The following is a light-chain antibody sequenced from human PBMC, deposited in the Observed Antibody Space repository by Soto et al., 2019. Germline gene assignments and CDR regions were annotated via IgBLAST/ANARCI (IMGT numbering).Light chain of an antibody. V-gene: IGKV3-15*01. CDR1: QTVTTD. Sequence: EIVMTQSPVTLSVSPGXRATLSCRASQTVTTDLAWYQQKPGQAPRLVIHGASARATDFPARFSGSGSGTESTLTISSLQSEDIAVYYCHQYYTWPRTFGQGTKVDTK. CDR2: GAS. J-gene: IGKJ1*01. CDR3: HQYYTWPRT.